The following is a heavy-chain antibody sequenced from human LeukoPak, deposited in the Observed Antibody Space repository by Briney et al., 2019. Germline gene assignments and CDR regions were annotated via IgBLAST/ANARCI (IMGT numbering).Heavy chain of an antibody. Sequence: SETLSLTCAVYGGSFSGYYWSWIRQPPGKGLEWIGEINHSGSTNYNPSLKSRVTISVDTSKNQFSLKLSSVTAADTAVYYCARALSGPYSSGWAFDYWGQGTLVTVSS. D-gene: IGHD6-19*01. CDR3: ARALSGPYSSGWAFDY. CDR2: INHSGST. V-gene: IGHV4-34*01. J-gene: IGHJ4*02. CDR1: GGSFSGYY.